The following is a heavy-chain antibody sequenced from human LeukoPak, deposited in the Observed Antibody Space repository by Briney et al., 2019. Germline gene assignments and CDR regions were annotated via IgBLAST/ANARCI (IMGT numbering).Heavy chain of an antibody. CDR1: GFTFSSYA. J-gene: IGHJ4*02. Sequence: GGSLRLSCAASGFTFSSYAMSWVRQAPGKGLEWVSAISGSGGSTYYADSVKGRFTISRDNSKNTLYLQMNSLRSDDTAVYYCARVNTYYDILTTTDWGQGTLVTVSS. D-gene: IGHD3-9*01. CDR2: ISGSGGST. CDR3: ARVNTYYDILTTTD. V-gene: IGHV3-23*01.